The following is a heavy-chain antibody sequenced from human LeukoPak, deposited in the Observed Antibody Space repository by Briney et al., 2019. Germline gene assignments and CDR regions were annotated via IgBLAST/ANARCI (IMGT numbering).Heavy chain of an antibody. CDR2: ISSSSSYI. Sequence: PGGSLRLSCAASGFTFSSYSMNWVRQAPGKGLEWVSSISSSSSYIYYADSVKGRFTISRDNAKNSLYLQMNSLRAEDTAVYYCARDGPVAAAGKGDYYYYYMDVWGKGTTVTVSS. V-gene: IGHV3-21*01. D-gene: IGHD6-13*01. J-gene: IGHJ6*03. CDR1: GFTFSSYS. CDR3: ARDGPVAAAGKGDYYYYYMDV.